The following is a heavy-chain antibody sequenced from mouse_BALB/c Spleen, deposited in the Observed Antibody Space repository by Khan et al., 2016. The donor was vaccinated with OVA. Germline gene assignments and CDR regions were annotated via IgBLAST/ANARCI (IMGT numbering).Heavy chain of an antibody. CDR2: INPYNGGT. CDR3: ARGNWQSYYFDY. D-gene: IGHD4-1*01. Sequence: EVELVESGPELVKPGASVKMSCKPSGYIFTNYVLHWVKQKPGQGLEWIGYINPYNGGTKYNEKFKGKATLASDKSSITAYMELSSLTSEDSAVYYCARGNWQSYYFDYWGQGTTLTLSS. V-gene: IGHV1S136*01. CDR1: GYIFTNYV. J-gene: IGHJ2*01.